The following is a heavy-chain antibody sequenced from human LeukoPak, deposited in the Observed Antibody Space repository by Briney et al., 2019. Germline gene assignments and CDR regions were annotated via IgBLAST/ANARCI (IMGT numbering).Heavy chain of an antibody. D-gene: IGHD2-8*02. CDR3: ARERVEYGSLFDY. CDR1: GGSISSSNW. Sequence: PSETLSLTCTVSGGSISSSNWWSWVRQPPGKGLEWIGEIYHSGSTNYNPSLKSRVTISVDKSKNQFSLKLSSVTAADTAVYYCARERVEYGSLFDYWGQGTLVTVSS. J-gene: IGHJ4*02. V-gene: IGHV4-4*02. CDR2: IYHSGST.